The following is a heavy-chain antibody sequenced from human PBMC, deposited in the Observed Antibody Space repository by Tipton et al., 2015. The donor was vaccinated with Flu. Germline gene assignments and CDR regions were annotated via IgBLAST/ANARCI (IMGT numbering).Heavy chain of an antibody. D-gene: IGHD3-10*01. CDR1: GGSISSYY. J-gene: IGHJ4*02. CDR3: ARGSGSGTYVIFDY. V-gene: IGHV4-4*07. CDR2: IYSSGST. Sequence: TLSLTCTVSGGSISSYYWSWIRQPAGKGLEWIGRIYSSGSTTYNLTLKSRVTMSVDTSKSQFSLKLRSVTAADTAVYYCARGSGSGTYVIFDYWGQGTLVTVSS.